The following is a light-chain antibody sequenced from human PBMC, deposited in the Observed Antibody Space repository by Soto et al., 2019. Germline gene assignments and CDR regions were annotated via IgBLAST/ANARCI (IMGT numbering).Light chain of an antibody. V-gene: IGLV2-14*01. CDR1: SSDVGAYNS. CDR3: SSYTTRSTLV. J-gene: IGLJ1*01. Sequence: QSMLTQPASVSGSPGQSITISCTGTSSDVGAYNSVAWYQHNPGKAPKLIIHDVSYRPSGASSRFSGSKSGNTASLTISGLQAEDEADYYCSSYTTRSTLVFGTGTKLTVL. CDR2: DVS.